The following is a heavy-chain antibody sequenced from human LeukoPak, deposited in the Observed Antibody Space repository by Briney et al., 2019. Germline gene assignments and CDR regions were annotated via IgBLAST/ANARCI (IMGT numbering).Heavy chain of an antibody. CDR3: ARDFTSHYGYYYYYGMDV. D-gene: IGHD4-17*01. J-gene: IGHJ6*02. Sequence: GGSLKLSCAASGFTFSSYGMHWVRQAPGKGLEWVAVIWYDGSNKYYADSVKGRFAISRDNSKNTLYLQMNSLRAEDTAVYYCARDFTSHYGYYYYYGMDVWGQGTTVTVSS. V-gene: IGHV3-33*01. CDR2: IWYDGSNK. CDR1: GFTFSSYG.